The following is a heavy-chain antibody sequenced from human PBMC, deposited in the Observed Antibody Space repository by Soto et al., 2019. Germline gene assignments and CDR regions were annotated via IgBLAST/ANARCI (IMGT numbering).Heavy chain of an antibody. CDR2: ISCYNGIT. D-gene: IGHD1-20*01. J-gene: IGHJ4*02. CDR3: ARAEKWVTGSTGAD. V-gene: IGHV1-18*01. CDR1: GGRFSSYA. Sequence: GVSAEVCCKACGGRFSSYARSSVRQAPGQGLEWMGWISCYNGITNYVQKFQGRVTMTTDTSTRTAYMELRSLRYEDTAVHSCARAEKWVTGSTGADWAQAPLVTVYS.